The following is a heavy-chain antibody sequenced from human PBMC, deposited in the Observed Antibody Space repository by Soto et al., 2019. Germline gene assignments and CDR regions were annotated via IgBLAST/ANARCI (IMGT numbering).Heavy chain of an antibody. V-gene: IGHV3-30*18. CDR3: AKERRATGYYYYGMDV. Sequence: QVQLVESGGGVVQPGRSLRLSCAASGFTFSSYGMHWVRQAPGKGLEWVAVISYDGSNKYYADSVKGRFTISRDNSKNTLYLQMNSLRAEDTAVYYCAKERRATGYYYYGMDVWGQGTTVTVSS. J-gene: IGHJ6*02. CDR2: ISYDGSNK. CDR1: GFTFSSYG. D-gene: IGHD3-10*01.